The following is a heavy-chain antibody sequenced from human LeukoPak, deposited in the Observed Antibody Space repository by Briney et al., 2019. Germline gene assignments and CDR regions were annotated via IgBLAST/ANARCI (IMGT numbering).Heavy chain of an antibody. J-gene: IGHJ5*02. Sequence: GGSLRLSCAGSGFTFSSYEMNWVRQAPGKGLEWVSYIRSSGSTIYYADSVKGRFTISRDNAKNSLYLQMNGLRAEDTAVYYCARGATDVTRWFDPWGQGTRVTVSS. D-gene: IGHD1-1*01. CDR2: IRSSGSTI. V-gene: IGHV3-48*03. CDR3: ARGATDVTRWFDP. CDR1: GFTFSSYE.